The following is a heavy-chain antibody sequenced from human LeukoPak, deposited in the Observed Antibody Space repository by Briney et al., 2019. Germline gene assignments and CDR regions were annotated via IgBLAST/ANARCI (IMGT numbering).Heavy chain of an antibody. CDR2: ISGSGGST. J-gene: IGHJ6*02. CDR1: GFTFSSYA. Sequence: QPGGSLRLSCAASGFTFSSYAMSWVRQAPGKGLEWVSAISGSGGSTYYADSVKGRFTISRDSSKNTLYLQMNSLRAEDTAVYYCAKFPRSYYYDSSGYYYGDGMDVWGQGTTVTVSS. CDR3: AKFPRSYYYDSSGYYYGDGMDV. D-gene: IGHD3-22*01. V-gene: IGHV3-23*01.